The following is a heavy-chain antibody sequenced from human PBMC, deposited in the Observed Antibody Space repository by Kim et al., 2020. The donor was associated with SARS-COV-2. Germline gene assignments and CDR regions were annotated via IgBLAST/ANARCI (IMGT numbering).Heavy chain of an antibody. CDR2: IDPSDSYT. D-gene: IGHD3-10*01. V-gene: IGHV5-10-1*01. CDR3: ARQEGDYYGSGSYYFLGSYGMDV. Sequence: GESLKISCKGSGYSFTSYWISWVRQMPGKGLEWMGRIDPSDSYTNYSPSFQGHVTISADKSISTAYLQWSSLKASDTAMYYCARQEGDYYGSGSYYFLGSYGMDVWGQGTTVTVSS. CDR1: GYSFTSYW. J-gene: IGHJ6*02.